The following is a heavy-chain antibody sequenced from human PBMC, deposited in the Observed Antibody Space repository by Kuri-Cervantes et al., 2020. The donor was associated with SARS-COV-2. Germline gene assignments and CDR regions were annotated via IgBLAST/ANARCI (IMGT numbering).Heavy chain of an antibody. CDR2: ISAYNGNT. CDR3: ARDYDILTGYLTLDY. V-gene: IGHV1-18*01. Sequence: AAVKVSCKASGYTFTSYGISWLRQAPGQGLEWMGWISAYNGNTNYAQKLQGRVTMTTDTSTSTAYRELRSLRSDDTAVYYCARDYDILTGYLTLDYWGQGTLVTVSS. CDR1: GYTFTSYG. J-gene: IGHJ4*02. D-gene: IGHD3-9*01.